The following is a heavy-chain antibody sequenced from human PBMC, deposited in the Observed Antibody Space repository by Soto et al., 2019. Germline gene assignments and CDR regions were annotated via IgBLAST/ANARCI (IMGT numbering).Heavy chain of an antibody. CDR1: GGSISSGGYY. V-gene: IGHV4-31*03. CDR3: ARVVREYYYGSGSYFCWFDP. J-gene: IGHJ5*02. CDR2: IYYSGST. D-gene: IGHD3-10*01. Sequence: QVQLQESGPGLVKPSQTLSLTCTVSGGSISSGGYYWSWIRQRPGKGLEWIGYIYYSGSTYYNPSLKSRVTISVDTSKNQFSLKLSSVTAADTAVYYCARVVREYYYGSGSYFCWFDPWGQGTLVTVSS.